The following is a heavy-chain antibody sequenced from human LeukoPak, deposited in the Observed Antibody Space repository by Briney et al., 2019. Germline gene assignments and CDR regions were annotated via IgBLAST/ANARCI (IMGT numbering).Heavy chain of an antibody. J-gene: IGHJ4*02. D-gene: IGHD3-10*01. CDR2: IYYSGST. Sequence: SETLSLTCTVSGGSISGYYWSWIRQPPGKGLEWIGYIYYSGSTKCNPSLKSRVTISVDTSKNQFSLKLSSVTAADTAVYCCARGVLLATYYFDYWGQGTLVTVSS. V-gene: IGHV4-59*01. CDR3: ARGVLLATYYFDY. CDR1: GGSISGYY.